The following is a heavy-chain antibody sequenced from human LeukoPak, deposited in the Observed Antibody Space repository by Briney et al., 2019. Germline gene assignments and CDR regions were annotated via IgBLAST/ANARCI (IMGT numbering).Heavy chain of an antibody. D-gene: IGHD1-26*01. CDR2: IYPCDSDT. J-gene: IGHJ4*02. CDR1: GYSFTSYW. CDR3: ASRPYNSGSYHGVFDY. V-gene: IGHV5-51*01. Sequence: GESLKISCKGSGYSFTSYWIGWVRQMPGKGLEWMGIIYPCDSDTRYSPSFQGQVTISADKSISTAYLQWSSLKASDTAMYYCASRPYNSGSYHGVFDYWGQGTLVTVSS.